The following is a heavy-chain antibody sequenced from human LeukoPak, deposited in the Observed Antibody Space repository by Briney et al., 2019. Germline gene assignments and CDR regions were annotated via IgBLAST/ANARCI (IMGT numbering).Heavy chain of an antibody. CDR2: IYSGGST. CDR1: GFTVSSNY. CDR3: ARDTPISMAYGMDV. V-gene: IGHV3-66*01. J-gene: IGHJ6*02. Sequence: PGGSLRLSCAASGFTVSSNYMSWVRQAPGKGVEWVSVIYSGGSTYYADSVKGRFTISRDNSKNTLYLQMNSLRVEDTAVYYCARDTPISMAYGMDVWGQGTTVTVSS. D-gene: IGHD3-10*01.